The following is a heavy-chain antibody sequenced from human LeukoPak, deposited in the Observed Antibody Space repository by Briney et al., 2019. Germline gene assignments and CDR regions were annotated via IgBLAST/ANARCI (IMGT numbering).Heavy chain of an antibody. V-gene: IGHV1-2*02. J-gene: IGHJ5*02. Sequence: ASVKVSCKASGYTFTGYYMHWVRQAPGQGLEWMGWINPNSGGTNYAQKFQGRVTMTRDTSICTAYMELSRLRSDDTAVYYCARDLVLWFGELFNWFDPWGQGTLVTVSS. CDR3: ARDLVLWFGELFNWFDP. CDR2: INPNSGGT. CDR1: GYTFTGYY. D-gene: IGHD3-10*01.